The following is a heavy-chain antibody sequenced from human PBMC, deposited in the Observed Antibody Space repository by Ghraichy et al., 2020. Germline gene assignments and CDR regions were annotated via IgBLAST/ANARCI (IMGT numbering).Heavy chain of an antibody. V-gene: IGHV3-48*02. Sequence: GGSLRLSCTASGFTFSTSSMNWVRQAPGKGLEWVSYIISSSTIIYYADSVKGRFTISRDNAKNSLYLQMNSLRDEDTAVYYCARGRGRSSSNQVFDYWGQGVLVTVSS. D-gene: IGHD6-6*01. J-gene: IGHJ4*02. CDR2: IISSSTII. CDR3: ARGRGRSSSNQVFDY. CDR1: GFTFSTSS.